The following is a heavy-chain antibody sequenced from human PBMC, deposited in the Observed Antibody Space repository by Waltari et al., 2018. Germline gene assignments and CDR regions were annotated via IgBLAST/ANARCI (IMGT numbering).Heavy chain of an antibody. Sequence: QVQLVQSGAEVKKPGASVKVSCKASGYTFTSYYMHWVRQAPGQGLEWMGIINPSGGSTSYAQKFQGRVTMTRDTATSTVYMELSSLRSEETAVYYCARFSSRPVNSGYDSDFDYWGQGTLVTVSS. CDR3: ARFSSRPVNSGYDSDFDY. D-gene: IGHD5-12*01. V-gene: IGHV1-46*01. CDR2: INPSGGST. J-gene: IGHJ4*02. CDR1: GYTFTSYY.